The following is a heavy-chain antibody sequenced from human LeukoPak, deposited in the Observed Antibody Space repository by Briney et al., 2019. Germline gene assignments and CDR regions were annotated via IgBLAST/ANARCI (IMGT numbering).Heavy chain of an antibody. V-gene: IGHV4-38-2*02. J-gene: IGHJ4*02. CDR2: IYHSGST. CDR1: GYSISSNYY. D-gene: IGHD5-18*01. Sequence: KASETLSLTCNVSGYSISSNYYWGWIRQPPGKGLEWIGSIYHSGSTYYNSSLKSRVTISIDTSKNQMSLRVSSVTAADTAVYYCARHTYGSDLYYFDYWGQGTLVTVSS. CDR3: ARHTYGSDLYYFDY.